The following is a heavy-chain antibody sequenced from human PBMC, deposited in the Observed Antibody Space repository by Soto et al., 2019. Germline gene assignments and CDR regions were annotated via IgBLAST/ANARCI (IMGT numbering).Heavy chain of an antibody. D-gene: IGHD2-2*01. CDR3: VKEGRASTTSCSRCYGLDV. Sequence: GGSLRLSCAASGLTFSTYRMQCFRQAPGKVREWVAALSHDESNKYYATSVKGRFTVSRDNSKNTLYLEIFSLRAEDTAVYYCVKEGRASTTSCSRCYGLDVWGQGTTVTVSS. CDR1: GLTFSTYR. V-gene: IGHV3-30*18. CDR2: LSHDESNK. J-gene: IGHJ6*02.